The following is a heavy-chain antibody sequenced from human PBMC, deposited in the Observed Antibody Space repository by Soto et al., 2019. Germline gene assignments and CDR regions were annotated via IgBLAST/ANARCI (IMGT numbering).Heavy chain of an antibody. V-gene: IGHV1-69*12. Sequence: QVQLVQSGAEVKKPGSSVKVSCKASGGTFSSYAISWVRQAPGQGLEWMGGIIPIFGTANYAQKFQGRVTITGDESRSTAYRELSGLRSEDTAVFFWARAQIGLERYYGMAVGGQGTTVTVSS. CDR3: ARAQIGLERYYGMAV. CDR1: GGTFSSYA. D-gene: IGHD1-1*01. CDR2: IIPIFGTA. J-gene: IGHJ6*02.